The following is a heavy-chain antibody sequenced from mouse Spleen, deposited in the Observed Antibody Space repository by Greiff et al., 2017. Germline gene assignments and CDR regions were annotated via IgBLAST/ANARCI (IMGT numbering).Heavy chain of an antibody. CDR3: AREDDYEFAY. V-gene: IGHV5-4*01. CDR1: GFTFSSYA. J-gene: IGHJ3*01. Sequence: DVMLVESGGGLVKPGGSLKLSCAASGFTFSSYAMSWVRQTPEKRLEWVATISDGGSYTYYPDNVKGRFTISRDNAKNNLYLQMSHLKSEDTAMYYCAREDDYEFAYWGQGTLVTVSA. CDR2: ISDGGSYT. D-gene: IGHD2-4*01.